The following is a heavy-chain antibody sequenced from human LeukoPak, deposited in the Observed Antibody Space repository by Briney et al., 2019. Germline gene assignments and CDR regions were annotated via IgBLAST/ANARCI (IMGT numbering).Heavy chain of an antibody. CDR2: IKSKTDGGTT. Sequence: GGSLRLSCTASGFTFSNAWMSWVRQAPGKGLEWVGRIKSKTDGGTTDYAAPVKGRFTISRDDSKNTLYLQMNSLKTEDTAVYYCTTEAGEDWFDPWGQGTLVTVSS. V-gene: IGHV3-15*01. J-gene: IGHJ5*02. CDR3: TTEAGEDWFDP. CDR1: GFTFSNAW. D-gene: IGHD3-10*01.